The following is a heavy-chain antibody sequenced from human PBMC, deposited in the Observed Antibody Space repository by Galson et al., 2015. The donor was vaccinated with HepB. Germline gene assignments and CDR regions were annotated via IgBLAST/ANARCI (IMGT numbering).Heavy chain of an antibody. Sequence: SLRLSCAASGFPFMNYAMTWVRQAPGKGLEWVSTISGTGDNTYYADSVKGRFTISRDNSKNTLYLQMSSLRAEDTAVYYCAKADDSNGYYCSYFDYWGQGTLVTVSS. CDR3: AKADDSNGYYCSYFDY. J-gene: IGHJ4*02. CDR2: ISGTGDNT. D-gene: IGHD3-22*01. CDR1: GFPFMNYA. V-gene: IGHV3-23*01.